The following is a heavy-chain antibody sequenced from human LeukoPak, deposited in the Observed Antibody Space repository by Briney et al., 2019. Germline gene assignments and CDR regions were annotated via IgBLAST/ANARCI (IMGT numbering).Heavy chain of an antibody. CDR3: AKDGSWSCTD. CDR1: GFTFSSSA. V-gene: IGHV3-30*02. CDR2: IAHHGNNK. Sequence: GGSLRLSGGASGFTFSSSAMHWVREGPGKGLEWVAYIAHHGNNKYYADSVKGRFTISRDNSKVSLYLQMNSLRADDTAVYYCAKDGSWSCTDWGQGTLVRVSS. J-gene: IGHJ4*02. D-gene: IGHD2-8*02.